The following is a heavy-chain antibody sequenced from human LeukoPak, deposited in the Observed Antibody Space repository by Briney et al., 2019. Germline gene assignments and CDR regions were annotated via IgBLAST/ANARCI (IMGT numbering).Heavy chain of an antibody. V-gene: IGHV4-39*07. Sequence: SETLSLTCTVSGGSIRSSSYYWGWIRQPPGKGLEWIGSIYHSGSTNYNPSLKSRVTISVDKSKNQFSLKLSSVTAADTAVYYCARVAPYSSGWYGTPSYYYYYGMDVWGQGTTVTVSS. CDR2: IYHSGST. CDR3: ARVAPYSSGWYGTPSYYYYYGMDV. CDR1: GGSIRSSSYY. D-gene: IGHD6-19*01. J-gene: IGHJ6*02.